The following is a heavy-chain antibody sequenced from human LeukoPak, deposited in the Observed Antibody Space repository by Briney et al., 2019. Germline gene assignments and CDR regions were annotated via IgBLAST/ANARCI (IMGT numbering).Heavy chain of an antibody. CDR2: IYYSGST. CDR1: GGSISSYY. Sequence: SETLSLTCTVSGGSISSYYWSWIRQPPGKGLEWIGYIYYSGSTNYNPSLKSRVTISVDTSKNQFSLKLSSVTAADTAVYYCARGPYGSGATTGYFDYWGQGTLVTVSS. D-gene: IGHD3-10*01. J-gene: IGHJ4*02. CDR3: ARGPYGSGATTGYFDY. V-gene: IGHV4-59*01.